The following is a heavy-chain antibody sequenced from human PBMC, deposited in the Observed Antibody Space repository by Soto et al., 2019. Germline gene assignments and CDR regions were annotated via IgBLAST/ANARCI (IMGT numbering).Heavy chain of an antibody. Sequence: SETLSLTCTVSGGSISSYYWSWIRQPPGKGLEWIGYIYYSGSTNYNPSLNSRVTISVDTSKNQFSLKLSSVTAADTAVYYCARSSGWIRPFDYWGQGTLVTVSS. V-gene: IGHV4-59*01. CDR1: GGSISSYY. CDR2: IYYSGST. D-gene: IGHD5-18*01. CDR3: ARSSGWIRPFDY. J-gene: IGHJ4*02.